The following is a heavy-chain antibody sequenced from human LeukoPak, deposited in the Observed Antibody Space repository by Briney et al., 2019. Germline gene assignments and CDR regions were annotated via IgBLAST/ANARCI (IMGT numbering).Heavy chain of an antibody. CDR3: ANSGSGWYGDV. CDR1: GFTFSSFG. D-gene: IGHD6-19*01. CDR2: ISGSGGST. V-gene: IGHV3-23*01. J-gene: IGHJ6*04. Sequence: PGGTLRLSCAASGFTFSSFGMSWVRQAPGKGLEWVSAISGSGGSTYYADSVKGRFTISRDNSKNTLYLQMNSLRAEDTAVYYCANSGSGWYGDVWGKGTTVTISS.